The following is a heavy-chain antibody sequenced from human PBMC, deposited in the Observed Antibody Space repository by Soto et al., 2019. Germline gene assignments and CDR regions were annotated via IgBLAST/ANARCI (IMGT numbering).Heavy chain of an antibody. Sequence: EVQLVESGGGLVQPGGSLKLSCAASGFTFSGSAMHWVRQASGKGLEWVVRIRSKANSYATAYAASVKGRFTISRDDSKNTAYLQMNSLKTEDTAVYYCTMTTVTTWGYWGQGTLVTVSS. D-gene: IGHD4-17*01. CDR2: IRSKANSYAT. CDR3: TMTTVTTWGY. V-gene: IGHV3-73*01. J-gene: IGHJ4*02. CDR1: GFTFSGSA.